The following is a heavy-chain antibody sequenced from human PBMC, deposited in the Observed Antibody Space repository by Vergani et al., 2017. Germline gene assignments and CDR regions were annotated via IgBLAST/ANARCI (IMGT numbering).Heavy chain of an antibody. D-gene: IGHD5-24*01. J-gene: IGHJ3*02. CDR3: ARDHRDYNNYPGTFDI. CDR1: GFTFNQYG. CDR2: ISNSGNTI. V-gene: IGHV3-48*01. Sequence: VQLVESGGGVVQPGRSLRLSCAASGFTFNQYGMHWVRQAPGKGLEWVSYISNSGNTIEYADSVKGRFSISRDNAKSSLFLQMDSLRAEDTAVYYCARDHRDYNNYPGTFDIWGQGSMVTVSS.